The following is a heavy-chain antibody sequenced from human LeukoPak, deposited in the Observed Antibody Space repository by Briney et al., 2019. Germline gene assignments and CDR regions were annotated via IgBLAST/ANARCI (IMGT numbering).Heavy chain of an antibody. CDR1: GFTFSSYA. Sequence: GGSLRLSCVVSGFTFSSYAMSWVRQAPGKGLEWVSAISGSGVSTYYADSVKGRFTISRDNSKNTLYMQMNSLRAEDTAVYYCAKAGRYCSGGNCYSGRSSWFDPWGQGTLVTVSS. J-gene: IGHJ5*02. V-gene: IGHV3-23*01. D-gene: IGHD2-15*01. CDR3: AKAGRYCSGGNCYSGRSSWFDP. CDR2: ISGSGVST.